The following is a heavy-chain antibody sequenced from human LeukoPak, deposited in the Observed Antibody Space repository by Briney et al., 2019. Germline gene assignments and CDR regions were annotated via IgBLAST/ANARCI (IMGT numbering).Heavy chain of an antibody. V-gene: IGHV3-74*01. CDR2: INSDGSST. CDR3: ARAQYSYGHYYFDY. J-gene: IGHJ4*02. D-gene: IGHD5-18*01. Sequence: QPGGSLRLSCAASGFTFSSYWMHWVRQAPGKGLVWVSRINSDGSSTSYADSVKGRFTISRDNAKNTLYLQMNRLRAEDTAVYYCARAQYSYGHYYFDYWGQGTLVTVSS. CDR1: GFTFSSYW.